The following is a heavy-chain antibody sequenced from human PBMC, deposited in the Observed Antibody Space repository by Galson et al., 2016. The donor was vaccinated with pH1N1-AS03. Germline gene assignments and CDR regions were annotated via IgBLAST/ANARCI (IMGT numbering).Heavy chain of an antibody. CDR2: IKEDGTEG. Sequence: SLRLSCAASGFTFSSRWMTWVRQAPGKGLEWVANIKEDGTEGHYVDSVKGRFTISRDNAKNSLYLQMNSLRVEDTAVYYCARNARNVEIWGQGTTVTVSS. V-gene: IGHV3-7*01. D-gene: IGHD1-1*01. CDR1: GFTFSSRW. CDR3: ARNARNVEI. J-gene: IGHJ6*02.